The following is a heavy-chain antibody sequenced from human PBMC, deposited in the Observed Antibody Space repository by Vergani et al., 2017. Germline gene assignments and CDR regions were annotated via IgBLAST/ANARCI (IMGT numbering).Heavy chain of an antibody. J-gene: IGHJ6*03. D-gene: IGHD1-1*01. CDR1: GFPFSDYG. CDR3: ARDFITRVTTLDYYYMGV. CDR2: ISYDGNKK. V-gene: IGHV3-30*03. Sequence: QVQLVESGGGEVQPGRSLRLSCSAAGFPFSDYGVHWVRQAPGKGLEWVSVISYDGNKKNYADFVKGRFTISRDNSKNRLYLEMNALRAEDTDVYYCARDFITRVTTLDYYYMGVWGKGTTVTVSS.